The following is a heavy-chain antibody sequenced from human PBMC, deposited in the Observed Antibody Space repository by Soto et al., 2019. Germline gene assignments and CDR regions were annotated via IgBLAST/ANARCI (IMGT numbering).Heavy chain of an antibody. Sequence: SGPTLVNPTQTRTLTCTFSGFSLSDTDVGVGCIRQPPGKALDWLAFIYWDDDKRYSPSLNTRLTITKDTSKNQVVLTMTKMDHEDTATYYCARRHGSNDNCIDPWRQVTLIP. J-gene: IGHJ5*02. CDR3: ARRHGSNDNCIDP. CDR1: GFSLSDTDVG. V-gene: IGHV2-5*02. CDR2: IYWDDDK. D-gene: IGHD1-1*01.